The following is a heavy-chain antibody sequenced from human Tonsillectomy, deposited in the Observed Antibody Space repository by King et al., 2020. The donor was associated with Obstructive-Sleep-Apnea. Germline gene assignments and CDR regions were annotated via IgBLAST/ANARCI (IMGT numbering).Heavy chain of an antibody. J-gene: IGHJ4*02. Sequence: VQLVESGGGLVKPGGSLRLSCAASGFTFGDYYMSWIRQAPGKGLVWLSYINSSGTIVYYAASVKGRFTISRDNSKNSLYLQLNSLSAEDTAVYYCAKEGSSAWIDYWGLGTRVTVSS. D-gene: IGHD6-25*01. CDR3: AKEGSSAWIDY. V-gene: IGHV3-11*01. CDR1: GFTFGDYY. CDR2: INSSGTIV.